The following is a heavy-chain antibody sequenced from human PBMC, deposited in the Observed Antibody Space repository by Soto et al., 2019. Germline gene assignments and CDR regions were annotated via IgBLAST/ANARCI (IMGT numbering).Heavy chain of an antibody. CDR1: GGSISSSSHY. D-gene: IGHD2-2*01. V-gene: IGHV4-39*01. CDR3: ARHTQPRGALRLDY. Sequence: QLQLQESGPGLVKPSDTLSLTCTVSGGSISSSSHYWVWIRQPPGKGLEWIAPIYYSGTTYYNPSLRSPVTISVDPSKNQFPLKLSSVTAADTAVYYCARHTQPRGALRLDYWGQGTLVTVSS. J-gene: IGHJ4*02. CDR2: IYYSGTT.